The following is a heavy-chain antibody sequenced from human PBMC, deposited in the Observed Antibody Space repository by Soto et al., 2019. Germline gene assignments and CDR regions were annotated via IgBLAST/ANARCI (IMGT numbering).Heavy chain of an antibody. Sequence: GGSLRLSCVTSGFDFKTYAMTWIRHIPGKGLQWVSTISQTGGTSYYVDSVRGRFTISRDNSDNVLFLQMDALRIEDTAMYYRARSLEDYSTNNFYDHWGQGTLVTVSS. D-gene: IGHD3-3*01. CDR1: GFDFKTYA. CDR2: ISQTGGTS. V-gene: IGHV3-23*01. J-gene: IGHJ1*01. CDR3: ARSLEDYSTNNFYDH.